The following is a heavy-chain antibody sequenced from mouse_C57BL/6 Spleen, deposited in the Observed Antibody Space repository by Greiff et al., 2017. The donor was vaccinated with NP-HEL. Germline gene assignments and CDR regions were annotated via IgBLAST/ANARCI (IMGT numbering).Heavy chain of an antibody. D-gene: IGHD2-4*01. J-gene: IGHJ4*01. CDR1: GFSLTSYG. CDR3: AIYDYGGAMDY. V-gene: IGHV2-2*01. Sequence: QVQLKESGPGLVQPSQSLSITCTVSGFSLTSYGVHWVRQSPGKGLEWLGVLWSGGSTDYNAAFISRLSISKDNSKSQVFFKMNSLQADDTAIYYRAIYDYGGAMDYWGQRTSVTVSS. CDR2: LWSGGST.